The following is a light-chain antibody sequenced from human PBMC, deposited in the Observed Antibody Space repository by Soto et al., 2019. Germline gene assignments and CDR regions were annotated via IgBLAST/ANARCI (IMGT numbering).Light chain of an antibody. Sequence: EIVMTQSPLSLPVTPGEPASISCRSIQSLLQSNGNNQLGWVLQKPGQSPQLLMYLGSSRASGVPDRFSGSGSGTDFTLKISRVEPEDVGVYYCMQFLPTPPTFGGGTKVEIK. J-gene: IGKJ4*01. CDR3: MQFLPTPPT. CDR1: QSLLQSNGNNQ. V-gene: IGKV2-28*01. CDR2: LGS.